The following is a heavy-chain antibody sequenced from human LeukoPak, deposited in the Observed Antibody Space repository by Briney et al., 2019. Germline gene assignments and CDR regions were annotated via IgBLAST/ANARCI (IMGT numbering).Heavy chain of an antibody. CDR3: AIQTKLSAFDI. V-gene: IGHV4-34*01. CDR1: GGSFSGYY. J-gene: IGHJ3*02. CDR2: INHSGST. Sequence: SETLSLTCAVYGGSFSGYYWSWIRQPPGKGLEWIGEINHSGSTNYNPSLKSRVTISVDTSKNQFSLKLSSVTAAGTAVYYCAIQTKLSAFDIWGQGTMVTVSS. D-gene: IGHD1/OR15-1a*01.